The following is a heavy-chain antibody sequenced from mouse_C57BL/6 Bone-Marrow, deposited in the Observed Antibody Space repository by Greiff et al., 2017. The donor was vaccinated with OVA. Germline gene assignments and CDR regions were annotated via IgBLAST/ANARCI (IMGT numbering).Heavy chain of an antibody. CDR1: GFNIKDYY. V-gene: IGHV14-1*01. D-gene: IGHD1-1*01. J-gene: IGHJ2*01. Sequence: VQLQQSGAELVRPGASVKLSCTASGFNIKDYYMHWVKQRPEQGLEWIGRIDPEDGDTEYAPKFQGKATMTADTSSNTAYLQLSSLTSEDTAVYDCTTPAYGSRFDYWGQGTTLTVSS. CDR2: IDPEDGDT. CDR3: TTPAYGSRFDY.